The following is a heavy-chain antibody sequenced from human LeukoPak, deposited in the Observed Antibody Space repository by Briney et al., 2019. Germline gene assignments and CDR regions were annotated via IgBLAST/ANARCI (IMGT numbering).Heavy chain of an antibody. CDR2: ISSSSSYI. D-gene: IGHD3-22*01. Sequence: GGSLRLSCAASGFSFNNYAMVWVRQTPGKGLEWVSSISSSSSYIYYADSVKGRFTISRDNAKNSLYLQMNSLRAEDTAVYYCARDQYYDSSGYYAYWGQGTLVTVSS. CDR1: GFSFNNYA. J-gene: IGHJ4*02. V-gene: IGHV3-21*01. CDR3: ARDQYYDSSGYYAY.